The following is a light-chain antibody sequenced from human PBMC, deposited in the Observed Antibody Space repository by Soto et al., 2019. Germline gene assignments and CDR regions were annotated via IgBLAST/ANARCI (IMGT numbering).Light chain of an antibody. CDR1: QDIRHD. CDR2: AAS. Sequence: AIQMTQSPSSLSASVGDRVTITCRASQDIRHDLGWYQQRPGKAPRLLIYAASTLQSGVPSRFSGSGSCTDFTLTITSLQTDDFATYYCLQDYGYPRTFGQGTKVEVK. V-gene: IGKV1-6*01. CDR3: LQDYGYPRT. J-gene: IGKJ1*01.